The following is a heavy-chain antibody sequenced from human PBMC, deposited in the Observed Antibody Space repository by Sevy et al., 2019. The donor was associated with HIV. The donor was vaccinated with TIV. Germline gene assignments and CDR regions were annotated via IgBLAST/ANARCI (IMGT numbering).Heavy chain of an antibody. CDR1: GFTFSNYA. Sequence: GGSLRLSCAASGFTFSNYAMHWVRQTPGKGLEWLAVISYYVINKYYADSVKGGFTISRDNSKNTRYLQMNSLTTEDTAVYYCARLPPSRAFDIWGQGTLVTVSS. J-gene: IGHJ3*02. CDR3: ARLPPSRAFDI. CDR2: ISYYVINK. V-gene: IGHV3-30*04.